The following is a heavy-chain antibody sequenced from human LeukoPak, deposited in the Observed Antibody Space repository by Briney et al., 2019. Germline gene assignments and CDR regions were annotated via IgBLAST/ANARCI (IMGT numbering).Heavy chain of an antibody. J-gene: IGHJ3*01. Sequence: GGSLRLSCEVSGFTSSTYTMNWVRQAPGKGLEWVSSISSSGLYIYYADSVKGRFTISRDNAKNSLYVQMNSLRADDTAVYYCARVRVATTRRYDALNLWGQGTMVTVSS. CDR2: ISSSGLYI. V-gene: IGHV3-21*03. CDR3: ARVRVATTRRYDALNL. CDR1: GFTSSTYT. D-gene: IGHD5-12*01.